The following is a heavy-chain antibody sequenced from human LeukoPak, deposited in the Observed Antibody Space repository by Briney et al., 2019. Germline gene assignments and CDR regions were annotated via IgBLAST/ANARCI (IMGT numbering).Heavy chain of an antibody. CDR2: IYTSGNT. J-gene: IGHJ4*02. CDR3: ARGGGSSGWDFFDY. Sequence: PSETLSLTCTVSGGSISSYYWSWIRQPAGKGLEWIGRIYTSGNTNYIPSLRSRVTMSVDTSKNQFSLKLSSVTAADTAVYYCARGGGSSGWDFFDYWGQGTLVTVSS. D-gene: IGHD6-19*01. V-gene: IGHV4-4*07. CDR1: GGSISSYY.